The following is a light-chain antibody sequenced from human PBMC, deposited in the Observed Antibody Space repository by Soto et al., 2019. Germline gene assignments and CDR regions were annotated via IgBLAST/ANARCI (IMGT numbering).Light chain of an antibody. CDR3: MSYGSSTTLFV. Sequence: QSVLTQPASVSGSPGQSITISCTGSSSDVGGYNYVSWYQQHPGKAPRLMIYEVSNRPSGVSNRFSGSKSGNTASLTISGLQAEDEPDYYCMSYGSSTTLFVFGTGTKVTVL. V-gene: IGLV2-14*01. CDR1: SSDVGGYNY. CDR2: EVS. J-gene: IGLJ1*01.